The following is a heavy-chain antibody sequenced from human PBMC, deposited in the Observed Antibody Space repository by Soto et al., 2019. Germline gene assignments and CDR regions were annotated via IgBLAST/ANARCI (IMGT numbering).Heavy chain of an antibody. J-gene: IGHJ5*02. CDR1: GFDFSTFG. CDR3: ARLLLYSTSGRGWFDP. CDR2: LSPSYPYT. D-gene: IGHD2-2*02. V-gene: IGHV3-21*04. Sequence: PGGSLRLSCAASGFDFSTFGMNWVRQAPGKGLEWVSFLSPSYPYTSYEDSVKGRFTISRDNAKNSLYLQVNSLRVDDTAVYFCARLLLYSTSGRGWFDPRGQGTLVTVSS.